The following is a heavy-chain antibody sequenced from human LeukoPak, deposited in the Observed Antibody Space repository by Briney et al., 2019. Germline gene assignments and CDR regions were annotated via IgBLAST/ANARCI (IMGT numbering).Heavy chain of an antibody. V-gene: IGHV1-2*02. CDR2: ISSNSGGT. J-gene: IGHJ5*02. D-gene: IGHD2-15*01. CDR1: GYTFTGYY. CDR3: AREKVEGANWFDP. Sequence: ASVKVSCKASGYTFTGYYMHWVRQAPGQGLEWMGWISSNSGGTNYAQKFQGRVTMTRDTSISTVYMELSRLRSDDTAVYYCAREKVEGANWFDPWGQGTLVTVFS.